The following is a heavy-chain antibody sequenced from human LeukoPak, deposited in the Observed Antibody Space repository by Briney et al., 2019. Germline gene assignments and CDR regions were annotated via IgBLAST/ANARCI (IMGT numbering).Heavy chain of an antibody. V-gene: IGHV3-20*04. J-gene: IGHJ4*02. Sequence: PGGSLRLSCAASGFTFDEYGMSWVRQAQGKGLEWVSGISLNGGATGYADSVKGRFTISRDNGKNSLYLRMNGLRADDTAVYYCAREPPHVGLPGPGDYWGQGTLVTVSS. CDR2: ISLNGGAT. D-gene: IGHD3-9*01. CDR3: AREPPHVGLPGPGDY. CDR1: GFTFDEYG.